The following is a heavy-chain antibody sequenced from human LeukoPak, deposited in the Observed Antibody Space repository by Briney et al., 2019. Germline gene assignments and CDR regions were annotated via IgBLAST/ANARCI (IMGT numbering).Heavy chain of an antibody. CDR3: ARYSGMGYSPGTYSNS. V-gene: IGHV4-38-2*02. Sequence: SETLSLTCSVSGHSISSGYYWGWIRQPPGKGLEWIGRIYHSGSTYYNPSLKSRITISVDMSKNQFSLKLSSVSAADTAVYYCARYSGMGYSPGTYSNSWGQGTRVTVSS. CDR2: IYHSGST. CDR1: GHSISSGYY. D-gene: IGHD1-26*01. J-gene: IGHJ4*02.